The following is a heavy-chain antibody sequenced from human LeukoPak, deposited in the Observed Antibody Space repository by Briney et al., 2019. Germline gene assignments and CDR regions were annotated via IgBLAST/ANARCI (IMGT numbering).Heavy chain of an antibody. CDR2: INPNSGGT. D-gene: IGHD3-22*01. CDR3: ARESRYYYDSSGDY. V-gene: IGHV1-2*02. CDR1: GYTFTGYY. Sequence: ASVKVSCKASGYTFTGYYMHWVRQALGQGLEWMGWINPNSGGTNYAQKFQGRVTMTRDTSISTAYMELSRLRSDDTAVYYCARESRYYYDSSGDYWGQGTLVTVSS. J-gene: IGHJ4*01.